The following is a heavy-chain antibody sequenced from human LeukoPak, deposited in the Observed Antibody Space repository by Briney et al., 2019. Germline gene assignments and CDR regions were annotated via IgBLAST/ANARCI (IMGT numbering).Heavy chain of an antibody. CDR2: IYHSGST. CDR1: GGSISSSNW. D-gene: IGHD3-22*01. J-gene: IGHJ4*02. V-gene: IGHV4-4*02. CDR3: ARATYYYDSSHLTQIDY. Sequence: SETLTLTCAVSGGSISSSNWWSWVRQPPGKGLEWIGEIYHSGSTNYNPSLKSRVTISVDKSKNQFSLKLSSVTAADTAVYYCARATYYYDSSHLTQIDYWGQGTLVTVSS.